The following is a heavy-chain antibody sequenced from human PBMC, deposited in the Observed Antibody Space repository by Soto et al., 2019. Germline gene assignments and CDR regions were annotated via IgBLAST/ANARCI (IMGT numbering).Heavy chain of an antibody. CDR3: ARESYGDFVY. Sequence: QVPLQESGPGLVKPSETLSLTCNVSGGFVGSGNYHWSWIRQSPGKGLEWIGDIFYGGATNYNPSLTSRVTISADTSKKRFSLILTSVTAAATAVYYCARESYGDFVYWGQGTLVIVS. J-gene: IGHJ4*02. CDR1: GGFVGSGNYH. D-gene: IGHD3-10*01. CDR2: IFYGGAT. V-gene: IGHV4-61*03.